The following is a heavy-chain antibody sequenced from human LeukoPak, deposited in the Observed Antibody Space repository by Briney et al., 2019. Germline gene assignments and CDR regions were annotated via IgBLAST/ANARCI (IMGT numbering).Heavy chain of an antibody. J-gene: IGHJ4*02. CDR3: AKASGSGYGKDYFDY. V-gene: IGHV3-30-3*01. D-gene: IGHD1-26*01. CDR2: ISYDGSNK. CDR1: GFTFSSYA. Sequence: GGSLRLSCAASGFTFSSYAMHWVRQAPGRGLEWVAVISYDGSNKYYADSVKGRFTISTDNSKNTLYLQMNSLRAEDTAVYYCAKASGSGYGKDYFDYWGQGTLVTVSS.